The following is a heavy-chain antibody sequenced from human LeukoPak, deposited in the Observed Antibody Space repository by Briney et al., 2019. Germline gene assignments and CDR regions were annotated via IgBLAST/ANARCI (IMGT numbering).Heavy chain of an antibody. CDR2: ISGTGGTT. D-gene: IGHD3-22*01. CDR3: ARDKDSSGLDI. Sequence: GGSLRLSCAASGFTFSSPGMSWVRQAPGKGLEWVSAISGTGGTTYYADSVKGRFTISRDNAKNSLYLQMNSLRAEDTAVYYCARDKDSSGLDIWGQGTMVTVSS. J-gene: IGHJ3*02. CDR1: GFTFSSPG. V-gene: IGHV3-23*01.